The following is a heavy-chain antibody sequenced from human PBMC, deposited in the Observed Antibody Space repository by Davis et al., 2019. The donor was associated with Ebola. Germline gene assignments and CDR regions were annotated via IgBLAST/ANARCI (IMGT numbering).Heavy chain of an antibody. CDR3: ARPKHYYEWRITGVDAFDI. V-gene: IGHV1-69*13. D-gene: IGHD7-27*01. Sequence: SVTVSCKASGYTFTSYGISWVRQAPGQGLEWMGGIIPIFGTANYAQKFQGRVTITADESTSTAYMELSSLRSEDTAVYYCARPKHYYEWRITGVDAFDIWGQGTMVTVSS. CDR2: IIPIFGTA. CDR1: GYTFTSYG. J-gene: IGHJ3*02.